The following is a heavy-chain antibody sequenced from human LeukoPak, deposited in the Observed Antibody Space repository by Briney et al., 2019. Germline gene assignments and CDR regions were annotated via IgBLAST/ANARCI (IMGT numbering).Heavy chain of an antibody. J-gene: IGHJ4*02. CDR1: GFTFRASP. D-gene: IGHD4-17*01. Sequence: GGSLRLSCVASGFTFRASPIHWVRQASGKGLEWVGRIRIKADNYATSHGPSVKGRFTISRDDSKNTAYLQMSSLKTEDTAVYYCTSGDYNDYWGQGTLVTVSS. CDR3: TSGDYNDY. CDR2: IRIKADNYAT. V-gene: IGHV3-73*01.